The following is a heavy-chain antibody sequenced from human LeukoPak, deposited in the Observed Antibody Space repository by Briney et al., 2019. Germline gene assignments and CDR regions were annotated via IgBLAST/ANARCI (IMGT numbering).Heavy chain of an antibody. V-gene: IGHV4-59*12. CDR3: AGGYSGYDWYYFDY. Sequence: SETLSLTCTVAAGFISSFYWSWIRQPPGKGLEWIGYIFYSGSTNYNPSLKSRVTISVDTSTNQCSLQLNSVTPEDTAVYYCAGGYSGYDWYYFDYWGQGTLVTVSA. CDR1: AGFISSFY. CDR2: IFYSGST. J-gene: IGHJ4*02. D-gene: IGHD5-12*01.